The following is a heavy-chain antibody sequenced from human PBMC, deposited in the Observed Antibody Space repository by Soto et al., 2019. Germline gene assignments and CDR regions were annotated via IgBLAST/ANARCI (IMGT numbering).Heavy chain of an antibody. CDR1: GFTFSSYG. D-gene: IGHD1-1*01. CDR2: IWDDGSNK. CDR3: AKDSLERALAFDI. Sequence: GGSLRLSCAASGFTFSSYGMHWVRQAPGKGLEWGAVIWDDGSNKYYADSVKGRFTISRDNSKNTLYLQMNSLRAEDTAVYYCAKDSLERALAFDIRGQGTMVTVSS. V-gene: IGHV3-33*06. J-gene: IGHJ3*02.